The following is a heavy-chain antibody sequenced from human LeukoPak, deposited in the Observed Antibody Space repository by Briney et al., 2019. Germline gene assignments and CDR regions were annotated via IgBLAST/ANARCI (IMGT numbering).Heavy chain of an antibody. CDR1: GGSISSGDYY. J-gene: IGHJ6*02. CDR3: ARARYAYYYYGMDV. D-gene: IGHD5-18*01. V-gene: IGHV4-30-4*01. Sequence: SETLSLTCTVSGGSISSGDYYWSWIRQPPGKDLEWIGYIYYSGSTYYNPSLKSRVTISVDTSKNQFSLKLSSVTAADTAVYYCARARYAYYYYGMDVWGQGTTVTVSS. CDR2: IYYSGST.